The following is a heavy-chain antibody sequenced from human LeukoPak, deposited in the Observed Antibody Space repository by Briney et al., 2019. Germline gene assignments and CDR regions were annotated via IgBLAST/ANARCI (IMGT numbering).Heavy chain of an antibody. CDR2: ISSSSSTI. Sequence: GGSLRLSCAASGFTFSSYSMNWVRQAPGKGLEWVSYISSSSSTIYYADSVKGRFTISRDNAKNSLYLQMNSLRAEDTAVYYCARDNGDYSDDYWGQGTLVTVCS. D-gene: IGHD4-17*01. V-gene: IGHV3-48*04. CDR1: GFTFSSYS. J-gene: IGHJ4*02. CDR3: ARDNGDYSDDY.